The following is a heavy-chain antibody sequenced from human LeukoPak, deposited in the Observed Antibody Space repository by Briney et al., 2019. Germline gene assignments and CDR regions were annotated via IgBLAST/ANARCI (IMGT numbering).Heavy chain of an antibody. CDR1: GYTFTSYD. CDR3: ARIGDYRSSDAFDV. V-gene: IGHV1-8*01. CDR2: MNPNSGNT. Sequence: ASVKVSCKASGYTFTSYDINWVRQATGQGLEWMGWMNPNSGNTGYAQKFQGRVTMTRNTSISTAYMELSSLRSDDTAVYYCARIGDYRSSDAFDVWGQGPLVTVSS. J-gene: IGHJ3*01. D-gene: IGHD6-13*01.